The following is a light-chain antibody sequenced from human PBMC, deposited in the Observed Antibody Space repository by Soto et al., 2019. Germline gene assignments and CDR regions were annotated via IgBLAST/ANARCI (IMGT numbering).Light chain of an antibody. Sequence: DIQMTQSPSSLSASIGDRVTITCRASQSISSYLNWYHQKPGKAPKLLIYAASSLQSGVPSRFSVSGSGTDFTLTISSLQPEDFATYYCQQSYSTLPLTFGGGNKVEIK. CDR3: QQSYSTLPLT. J-gene: IGKJ4*01. CDR2: AAS. V-gene: IGKV1-39*01. CDR1: QSISSY.